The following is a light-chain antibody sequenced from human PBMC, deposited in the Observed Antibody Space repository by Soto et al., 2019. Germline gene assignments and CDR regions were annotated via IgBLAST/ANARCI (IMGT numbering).Light chain of an antibody. CDR2: EVN. J-gene: IGLJ1*01. V-gene: IGLV2-8*01. CDR1: SSDVGGYNY. Sequence: QSALTQPPSASGSPGQSVTISCTGTSSDVGGYNYVSWYQQHPGKAPKLMIYEVNKRPSGVPDRFSASKSGNTASLTVSGLQAEVEADYYCDTDAGSNILFVTGTKVTVL. CDR3: DTDAGSNIL.